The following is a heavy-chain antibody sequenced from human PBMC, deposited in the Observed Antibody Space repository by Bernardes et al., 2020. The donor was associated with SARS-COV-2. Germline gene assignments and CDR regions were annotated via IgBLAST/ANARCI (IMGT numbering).Heavy chain of an antibody. Sequence: GGSLRLSCAASGFTVSDHYMDWVRQAPGKGLEWVGRTRNKANTYTTEYAASVKGRFTISRDDVKHSLYLQMNSLKTEDTAVYYCTREPTDYWGQGTLVTVSS. V-gene: IGHV3-72*01. CDR3: TREPTDY. CDR2: TRNKANTYTT. J-gene: IGHJ4*02. CDR1: GFTVSDHY.